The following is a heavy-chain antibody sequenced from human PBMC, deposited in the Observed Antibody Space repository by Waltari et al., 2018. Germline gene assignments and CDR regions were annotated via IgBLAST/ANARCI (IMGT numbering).Heavy chain of an antibody. J-gene: IGHJ4*02. CDR1: GASVSYYY. CDR2: IYDSGAT. D-gene: IGHD3-10*01. V-gene: IGHV4-59*02. CDR3: TRGLFGRSWTPYY. Sequence: QVQLQESGPGLVRPSETLSLTCPVPGASVSYYYWNWTRLPPGKGLEWIGTIYDSGATYYNPSLKSRLTMLMDTSKNQFSLILESVTAADRGLYYCTRGLFGRSWTPYYWGQGTLVTVSS.